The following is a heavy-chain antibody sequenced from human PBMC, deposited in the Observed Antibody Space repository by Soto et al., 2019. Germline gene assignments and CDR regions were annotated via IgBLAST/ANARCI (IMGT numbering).Heavy chain of an antibody. V-gene: IGHV3-7*01. J-gene: IGHJ4*02. Sequence: GSLILSCPASGFTFSTYWISSSRQAQAQGLEWVANIEQDGSENYYVDSVQGRSTISSDNAKNLLYLHMNRLSAEDTAVYYCARLLRYFAGDYWGQGTLVTVSS. CDR3: ARLLRYFAGDY. D-gene: IGHD3-9*01. CDR1: GFTFSTYW. CDR2: IEQDGSEN.